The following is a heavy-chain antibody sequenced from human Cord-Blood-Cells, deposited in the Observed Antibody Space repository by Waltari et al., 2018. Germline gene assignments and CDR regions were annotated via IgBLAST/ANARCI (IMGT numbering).Heavy chain of an antibody. D-gene: IGHD2-2*01. V-gene: IGHV4-34*01. CDR3: ARGTTIVVVPAARYWYFDL. Sequence: QVQLQQWGAGLLKPSETLSLTCAVYGGSFSGYYWSWIRQPPGKGLEWIGEINHSGSTSYNPSLKSRVTRSVDTSKNQFSLKLSSVTAADTAVYYCARGTTIVVVPAARYWYFDLWGRGTLVTVSS. CDR2: INHSGST. CDR1: GGSFSGYY. J-gene: IGHJ2*01.